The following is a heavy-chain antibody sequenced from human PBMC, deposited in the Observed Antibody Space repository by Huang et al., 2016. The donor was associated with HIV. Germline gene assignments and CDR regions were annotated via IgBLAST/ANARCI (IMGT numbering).Heavy chain of an antibody. CDR3: ARDIAIFGEPLDS. V-gene: IGHV4-39*01. CDR1: GVSVTRRPWY. J-gene: IGHJ4*02. Sequence: QPRLQESGPGLVKPSETLSLTCTVSGVSVTRRPWYWVWVRQSPGKGLEWIAGINYDGSTYYKSSLKSRLTTSLDTSKNQFSLKLTSVTAADTAVYVCARDIAIFGEPLDSWGQGTAVTVSS. D-gene: IGHD3-3*01. CDR2: INYDGST.